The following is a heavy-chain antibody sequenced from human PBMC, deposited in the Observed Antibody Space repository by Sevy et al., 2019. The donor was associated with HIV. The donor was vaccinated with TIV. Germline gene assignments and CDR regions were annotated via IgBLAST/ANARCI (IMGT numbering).Heavy chain of an antibody. V-gene: IGHV4-61*01. CDR3: VRDRIAAAGGYFDY. Sequence: SETLSLTCTVSGGSLSSGSYYWSWIRQPPGKGLEWIGYISYIGSTNSNPSLKSRVTISVDTSKNQLSLRLTSVTAGDTAVYYCVRDRIAAAGGYFDYWGQGTLVTVSS. D-gene: IGHD6-13*01. CDR1: GGSLSSGSYY. J-gene: IGHJ4*02. CDR2: ISYIGST.